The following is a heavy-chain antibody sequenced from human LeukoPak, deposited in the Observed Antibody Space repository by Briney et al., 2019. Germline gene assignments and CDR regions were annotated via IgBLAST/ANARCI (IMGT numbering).Heavy chain of an antibody. V-gene: IGHV3-33*01. CDR1: GFTFSSYG. CDR2: IWYDGSNK. D-gene: IGHD6-13*01. Sequence: GRSLRLSCAASGFTFSSYGMHWVRQAPGKGLEWVASIWYDGSNKYYADSVKGRFIISRDNSKNTLYLQMNSLRAEDTAVYYCARDTSSPTWGQGAMVTVSS. CDR3: ARDTSSPT. J-gene: IGHJ3*01.